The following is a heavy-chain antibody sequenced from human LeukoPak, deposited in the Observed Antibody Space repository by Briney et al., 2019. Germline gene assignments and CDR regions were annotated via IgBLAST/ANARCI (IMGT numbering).Heavy chain of an antibody. Sequence: GGSLRLSCSASGFTFSGYAMHWVRQAPGKGLESVGRSRNRANSYTTEYAASVKGRFTISRDASKNSLFLQMNSLKTEDTAVYYCARLGRLGGTYYVMDVWGQGTTVTVSS. CDR3: ARLGRLGGTYYVMDV. V-gene: IGHV3-72*01. CDR1: GFTFSGYA. CDR2: SRNRANSYTT. J-gene: IGHJ6*02. D-gene: IGHD6-19*01.